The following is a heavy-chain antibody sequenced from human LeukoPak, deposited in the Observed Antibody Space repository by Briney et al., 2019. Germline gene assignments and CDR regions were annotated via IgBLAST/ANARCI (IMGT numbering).Heavy chain of an antibody. CDR1: GFTFSTYT. V-gene: IGHV3-64*04. CDR3: ARDRFRGVIAY. J-gene: IGHJ4*02. Sequence: PGGSLRLSCSGSGFTFSTYTMHWVRQAPGKGLEYVSSINTDGGNTYYADSVKGRSTISRDNSKNTLYLQMNSLRAEDTAVYYCARDRFRGVIAYWGQGTLVTVSS. D-gene: IGHD3-16*02. CDR2: INTDGGNT.